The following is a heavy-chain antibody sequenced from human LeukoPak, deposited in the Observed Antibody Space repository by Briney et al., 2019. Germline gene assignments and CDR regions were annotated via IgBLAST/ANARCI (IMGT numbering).Heavy chain of an antibody. D-gene: IGHD6-19*01. CDR3: ARSRWLASYSYYGMDV. Sequence: SETLSLTCAVYGGSFSGYYWSWIRQPPGKGLDWIGEINHSGSTNYNPSLKSRVTISVDTSKNQFSLKLSSVTAADTAVYSCARSRWLASYSYYGMDVWGQRTTVTVSS. V-gene: IGHV4-34*01. CDR1: GGSFSGYY. J-gene: IGHJ6*02. CDR2: INHSGST.